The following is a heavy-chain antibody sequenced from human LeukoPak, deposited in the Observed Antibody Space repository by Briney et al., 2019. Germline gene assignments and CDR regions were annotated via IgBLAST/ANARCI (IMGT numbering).Heavy chain of an antibody. V-gene: IGHV1-69*05. CDR3: ARGGYCSSTSCYWEPNWFDP. J-gene: IGHJ5*02. Sequence: EASVKVSCKASGGTFSSYAISWVRQAPGQGLEWMGGIIPIFCTANYAQKFQGRVTITTDESTSTAYMELSSLRPEDTAVYYCARGGYCSSTSCYWEPNWFDPWGQGTLVTVSS. CDR1: GGTFSSYA. CDR2: IIPIFCTA. D-gene: IGHD2-2*01.